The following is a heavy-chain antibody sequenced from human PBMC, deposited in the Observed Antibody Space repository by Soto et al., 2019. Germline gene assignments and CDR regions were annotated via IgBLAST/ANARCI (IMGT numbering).Heavy chain of an antibody. Sequence: ASVKVSCKASGYTFTSYGISWVRQAPGQGLEWMGWISAYNGNTNYAQKLQGRVTMTTDTSTSTAYMELRSLRSDDTAVYCCASWWDDSSEADKNAFDIWGQGTMVTVSS. CDR1: GYTFTSYG. CDR3: ASWWDDSSEADKNAFDI. D-gene: IGHD3-22*01. V-gene: IGHV1-18*01. J-gene: IGHJ3*02. CDR2: ISAYNGNT.